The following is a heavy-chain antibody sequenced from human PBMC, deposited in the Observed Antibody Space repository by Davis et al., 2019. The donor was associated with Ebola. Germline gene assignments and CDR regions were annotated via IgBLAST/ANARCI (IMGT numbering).Heavy chain of an antibody. Sequence: MPSETLSLTCAVYGWSFSGHYWSWIRQPPGKGLEWIGEINHRGSTNYNPSLKSRVTISVDTSKNQFSLKLTSVTAADTAIYFCARGWMGITSGAFDIWGQGTVVTVSS. CDR1: GWSFSGHY. D-gene: IGHD3-16*01. CDR2: INHRGST. J-gene: IGHJ3*02. V-gene: IGHV4-34*01. CDR3: ARGWMGITSGAFDI.